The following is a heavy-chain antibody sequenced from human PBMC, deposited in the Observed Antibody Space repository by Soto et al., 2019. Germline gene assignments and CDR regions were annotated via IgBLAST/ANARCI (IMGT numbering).Heavy chain of an antibody. CDR1: GFSFGEYG. CDR2: ISWNSGKT. CDR3: ARQIMGDDAGWNHFDS. D-gene: IGHD1-26*01. Sequence: EVHLVEFGGGLVQPGKSLRLSCAGSGFSFGEYGLHWVRQPPGRGLEWVSGISWNSGKTAYLASVRGRFTISRDNAKNILYLQMNSLRTEDAALYFCARQIMGDDAGWNHFDSWGRGTLVTVSS. V-gene: IGHV3-9*01. J-gene: IGHJ4*02.